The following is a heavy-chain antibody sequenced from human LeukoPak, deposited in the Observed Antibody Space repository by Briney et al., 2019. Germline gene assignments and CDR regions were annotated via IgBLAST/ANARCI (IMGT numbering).Heavy chain of an antibody. Sequence: ASVKASRTASGGTLSSYTISWVRQAAGHRGECMGRIIPILGIANYAQKFQGRVTITADKSTSTAYMELSSLRSEDTAVYYCASLTEWLSMGIDYWGQGTLVTVSS. CDR2: IIPILGIA. D-gene: IGHD3-3*01. V-gene: IGHV1-69*02. CDR1: GGTLSSYT. CDR3: ASLTEWLSMGIDY. J-gene: IGHJ4*02.